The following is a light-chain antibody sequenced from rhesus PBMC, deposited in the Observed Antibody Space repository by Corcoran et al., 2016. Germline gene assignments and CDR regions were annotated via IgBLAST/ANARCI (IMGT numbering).Light chain of an antibody. J-gene: IGKJ1*01. CDR1: QGTSSW. CDR3: LQYSSSPRT. CDR2: KAS. Sequence: DIQMTQSPSSLSASVGDKVTITCRASQGTSSWLAWYQQKPGKAPKLLIYKASSLQSGVPSRFSSSGACTDFTLTISSLQPEDFAAYYCLQYSSSPRTFGQGTKVEIK. V-gene: IGKV1-22*01.